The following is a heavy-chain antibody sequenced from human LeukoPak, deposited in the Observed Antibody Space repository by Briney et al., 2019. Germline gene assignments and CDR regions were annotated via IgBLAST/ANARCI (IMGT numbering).Heavy chain of an antibody. J-gene: IGHJ4*02. CDR1: GYTFTSYY. CDR3: ARGGCSSTSCYLVALLLDY. CDR2: INPSGGST. Sequence: ASVNVSCKASGYTFTSYYMHWVRQAPGQGLEWMGIINPSGGSTSYAQKFQGRVTMTRDTSTSTVYMELSSLRSEDTAVYYCARGGCSSTSCYLVALLLDYWGQGTLVTVSS. D-gene: IGHD2-2*01. V-gene: IGHV1-46*01.